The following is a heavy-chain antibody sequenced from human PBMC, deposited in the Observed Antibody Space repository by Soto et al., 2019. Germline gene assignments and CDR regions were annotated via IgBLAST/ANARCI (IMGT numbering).Heavy chain of an antibody. CDR2: IDPGSGRA. CDR1: GYTLRNYA. V-gene: IGHV1-3*01. Sequence: QVPLVQSGAEVKKPGASVRVSCKPSGYTLRNYAIHWVRQAAGQSLEWLAWIDPGSGRATYSQKVQGRITVTRDISATTFYMDLTSLTSEDTAAYFCTSDLNGGNPFDYWGQGALVTVSS. J-gene: IGHJ4*02. D-gene: IGHD2-8*01. CDR3: TSDLNGGNPFDY.